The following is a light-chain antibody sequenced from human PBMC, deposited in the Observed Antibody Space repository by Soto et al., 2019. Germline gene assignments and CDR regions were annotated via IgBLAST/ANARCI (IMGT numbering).Light chain of an antibody. Sequence: QSVLTQSPSASGTPGQWVTISCSGSSSNIGSNTVNWYQQHPGTAPKLLIDNNNKWPSWVPDRCSGAKSGTSASLAISGLQSEDEADYYCSAWDDSLNSVIFGRGTKLTVL. CDR2: NNN. CDR3: SAWDDSLNSVI. V-gene: IGLV1-44*01. J-gene: IGLJ2*01. CDR1: SSNIGSNT.